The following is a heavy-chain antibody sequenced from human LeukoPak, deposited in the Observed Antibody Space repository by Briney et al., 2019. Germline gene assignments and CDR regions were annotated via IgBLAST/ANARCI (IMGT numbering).Heavy chain of an antibody. Sequence: SETLSPTCAVYGGSFSGYYWSWIRQPPGKGLEWIGEINHSGSTNYNPSLKSRVTISVDTSKNQFSLKLSSVTAADTAVYYCSLLYYYDSSGYPRDAFDIWGQGTMVTVSS. CDR1: GGSFSGYY. J-gene: IGHJ3*02. V-gene: IGHV4-34*01. D-gene: IGHD3-22*01. CDR3: SLLYYYDSSGYPRDAFDI. CDR2: INHSGST.